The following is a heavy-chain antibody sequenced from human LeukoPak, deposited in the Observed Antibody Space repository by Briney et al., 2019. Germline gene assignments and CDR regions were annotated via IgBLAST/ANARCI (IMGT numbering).Heavy chain of an antibody. CDR2: INHSGST. CDR3: ARRILTHDYGDYWDT. Sequence: SETLSLTCTVSGGSISSGGYYWSWIRQPPGKGLEWIGEINHSGSTNYNPSLKSRVTISVDTSKNQFSLKLSSVTAADTAVYYCARRILTHDYGDYWDTWGQGTLVTVSS. J-gene: IGHJ5*02. D-gene: IGHD4-17*01. CDR1: GGSISSGGYY. V-gene: IGHV4-39*07.